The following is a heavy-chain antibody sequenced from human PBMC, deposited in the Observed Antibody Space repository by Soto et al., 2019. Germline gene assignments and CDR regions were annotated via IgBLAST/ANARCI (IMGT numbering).Heavy chain of an antibody. J-gene: IGHJ5*02. V-gene: IGHV3-11*01. CDR2: ISSSGSTI. D-gene: IGHD2-15*01. CDR1: GFTFSDYY. CDR3: ARDPVVVVAALPDRFDP. Sequence: QVQLVESGGGLVKPGGSLRLSCAASGFTFSDYYMSWIRQAPGKGLEWVSYISSSGSTIYYADAVKGRFTISRDNAKNSLYLQMSSLRAEDTAVYYCARDPVVVVAALPDRFDPWGQGTLVTVSS.